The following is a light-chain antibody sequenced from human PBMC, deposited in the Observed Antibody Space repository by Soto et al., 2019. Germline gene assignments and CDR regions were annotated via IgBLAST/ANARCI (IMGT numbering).Light chain of an antibody. J-gene: IGKJ1*01. CDR1: QSVSSN. Sequence: VVLTQSPGTLSVSPGERATLSCRASQSVSSNLAWYQQQHGQAPRLLIYGASTRATGIPIRFSGSGSGTEFTLTISSLQSEYFAVYYCQQYNHWPRTFGQGTKVDIK. V-gene: IGKV3-15*01. CDR2: GAS. CDR3: QQYNHWPRT.